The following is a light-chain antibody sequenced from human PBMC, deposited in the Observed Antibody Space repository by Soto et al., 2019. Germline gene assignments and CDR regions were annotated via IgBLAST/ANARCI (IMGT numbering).Light chain of an antibody. Sequence: LTQPSSVSGSPGQSITISCTGTSSDVGNYNYVSWYQQHPGKAPQLMIFQVSNRASGVSNRFSGSKSGDTASLTISGLQAEDEADYYCSSYTTSSTLYVFGTGTKVTVL. CDR1: SSDVGNYNY. J-gene: IGLJ1*01. V-gene: IGLV2-14*01. CDR2: QVS. CDR3: SSYTTSSTLYV.